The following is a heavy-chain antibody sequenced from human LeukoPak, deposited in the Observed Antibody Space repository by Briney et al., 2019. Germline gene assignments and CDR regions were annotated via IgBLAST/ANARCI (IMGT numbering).Heavy chain of an antibody. CDR3: ARDHRRPGYSSSWLFDY. J-gene: IGHJ4*02. D-gene: IGHD6-13*01. CDR1: GYTSTGYY. Sequence: ASVKVSCKASGYTSTGYYIHWVRQAPGQGLEWMGWINPNSGGTNYAQKFQGWVTMTRDTSISTAYMELSRLRSDDTAVYYCARDHRRPGYSSSWLFDYWGQGTLVTVSS. CDR2: INPNSGGT. V-gene: IGHV1-2*04.